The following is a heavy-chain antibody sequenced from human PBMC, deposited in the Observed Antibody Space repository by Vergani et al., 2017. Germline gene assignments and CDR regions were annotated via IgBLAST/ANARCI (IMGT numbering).Heavy chain of an antibody. CDR2: ISGSGGRT. Sequence: QLLESGGGLVQPGGSLRLSCAASGFTFSSYAMSWVRQAPGKGLEWVSAISGSGGRTYYADSVKGRFTISRDNSKNTLYLQMNSLRAEDTAVYYCARAPTIFGVVSYFDYWGQGTLVTVSS. CDR1: GFTFSSYA. D-gene: IGHD3-3*01. CDR3: ARAPTIFGVVSYFDY. J-gene: IGHJ4*02. V-gene: IGHV3-23*01.